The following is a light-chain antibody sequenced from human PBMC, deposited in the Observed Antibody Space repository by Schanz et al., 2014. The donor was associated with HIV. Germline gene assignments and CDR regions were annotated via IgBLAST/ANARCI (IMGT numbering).Light chain of an antibody. CDR2: EAS. CDR1: QSVSTW. J-gene: IGKJ2*01. CDR3: QQYYSYPYT. V-gene: IGKV1-5*03. Sequence: DIQMTQSPSTLSASVGDRISITCRASQSVSTWLAWYQQKPGKAPKLLISEASILETGVPSTFSGSGSGTEFTLTISSLQPDDFATYYCQQYYSYPYTFGQGTKLEIK.